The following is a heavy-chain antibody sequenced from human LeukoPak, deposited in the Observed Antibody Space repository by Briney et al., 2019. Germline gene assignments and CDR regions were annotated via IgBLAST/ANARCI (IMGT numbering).Heavy chain of an antibody. J-gene: IGHJ4*02. Sequence: PSETLSPTCTVSGGSISSSSYYWGWIRQPPGKGLEWIGSIYYSGSTYYNPSLKSRVTISLDTSRNQFSLKLNSVTAADTAVYYCARDFSSSWYSYFDYWGQGMLVTVSS. CDR2: IYYSGST. D-gene: IGHD6-13*01. CDR1: GGSISSSSYY. V-gene: IGHV4-39*07. CDR3: ARDFSSSWYSYFDY.